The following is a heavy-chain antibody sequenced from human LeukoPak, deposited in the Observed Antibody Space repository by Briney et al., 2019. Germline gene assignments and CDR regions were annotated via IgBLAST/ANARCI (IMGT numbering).Heavy chain of an antibody. D-gene: IGHD3-22*01. CDR1: GFSFSPYC. V-gene: IGHV3-7*01. CDR2: MKQDGSEK. Sequence: PGGSLRLSCAASGFSFSPYCMSWVRQAPGKGLEWVASMKQDGSEKYYVDSVKGRFTISRDNAKNSLYLQMNSLRAEDTAVYYCARVGPDNSVYRQLDYWGQGTLVTVSS. J-gene: IGHJ4*02. CDR3: ARVGPDNSVYRQLDY.